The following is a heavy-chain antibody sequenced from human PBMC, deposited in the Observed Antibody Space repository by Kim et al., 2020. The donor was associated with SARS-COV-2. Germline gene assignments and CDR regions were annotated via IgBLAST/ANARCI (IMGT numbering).Heavy chain of an antibody. Sequence: ASVKVSCKASGYTFTSYYMHWVRQAPGQGLEWMGIINPSGGSTSYAQKFQGRVTMTRDTSTSTVYMELSSLRSEDTAVYYCARVPYSGSHRWAFDIWGQGTMVTVSS. J-gene: IGHJ3*02. CDR3: ARVPYSGSHRWAFDI. V-gene: IGHV1-46*01. D-gene: IGHD1-26*01. CDR1: GYTFTSYY. CDR2: INPSGGST.